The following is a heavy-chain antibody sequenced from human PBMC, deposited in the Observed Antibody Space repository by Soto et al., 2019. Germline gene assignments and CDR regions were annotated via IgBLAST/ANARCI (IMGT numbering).Heavy chain of an antibody. CDR3: VRAPTQQLVNPGYFDY. D-gene: IGHD2-21*01. Sequence: PGESLKISCKGSGDSFLDYWISWVRQMPGKGLEWMGRIDPSDSYRTYSPSFQGRVTISADKSISTAYLQWSSLKASDTAMYYCVRAPTQQLVNPGYFDYWGQGTLVTVSS. V-gene: IGHV5-10-1*04. J-gene: IGHJ4*02. CDR2: IDPSDSYR. CDR1: GDSFLDYW.